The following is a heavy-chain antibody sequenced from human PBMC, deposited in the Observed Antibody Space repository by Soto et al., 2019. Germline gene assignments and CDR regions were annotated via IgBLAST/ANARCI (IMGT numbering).Heavy chain of an antibody. V-gene: IGHV3-48*01. Sequence: GGSLRLSCAASGFTFTRHSMNWVRQAPGKGLEWVAYIRGGADVMEYTDSVAGRFTISRDNVHNSLFLQMNSLRAEDTAVYYCARNVFGDYGDYMDVWGKGTPVTVSS. J-gene: IGHJ6*04. D-gene: IGHD4-17*01. CDR2: IRGGADVM. CDR1: GFTFTRHS. CDR3: ARNVFGDYGDYMDV.